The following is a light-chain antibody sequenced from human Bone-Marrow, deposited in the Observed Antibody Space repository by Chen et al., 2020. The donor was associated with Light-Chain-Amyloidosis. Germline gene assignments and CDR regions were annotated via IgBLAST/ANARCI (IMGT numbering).Light chain of an antibody. CDR2: WAS. CDR3: QQYYSTPLT. J-gene: IGKJ1*01. CDR1: QSVLYSSNNKNY. Sequence: DIVMTQSPDSLAVSLGERATINCKSSQSVLYSSNNKNYLAWYQQKPGQPPKLLIYWASTRESGVPYRFSGSGSETDFTLTISSLQAEDVAVYYCQQYYSTPLTFGQGTKVEIK. V-gene: IGKV4-1*01.